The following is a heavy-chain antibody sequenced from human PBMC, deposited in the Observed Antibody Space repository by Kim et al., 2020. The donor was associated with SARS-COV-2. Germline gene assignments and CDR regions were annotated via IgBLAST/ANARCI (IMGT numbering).Heavy chain of an antibody. J-gene: IGHJ6*02. CDR2: MNPNSGNT. Sequence: ASVKVSCKASGYTFTSYDINWVRQATGQGLEWMGWMNPNSGNTGYAQKFQGRVTMTRNTSISTAYMELSSLRSEDTAVYYCARGLLFKITMIVVVRGGYGMDVWGQGTTVTVSS. D-gene: IGHD3-22*01. CDR3: ARGLLFKITMIVVVRGGYGMDV. CDR1: GYTFTSYD. V-gene: IGHV1-8*01.